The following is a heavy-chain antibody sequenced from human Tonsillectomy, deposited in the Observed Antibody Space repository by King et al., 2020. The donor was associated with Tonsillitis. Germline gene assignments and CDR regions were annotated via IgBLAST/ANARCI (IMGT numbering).Heavy chain of an antibody. D-gene: IGHD3-22*01. Sequence: VQLVESGGGVVQPGGSLRLSCAASGFTFSSYGMHWVRQAPGKGLEWVAFIRYDGSNKYYADSVKGRFTISRDNSKNTLYLQMNSLRAEDTAVYYCAKAYYDSRGYSFDNWGQGALVTVSS. CDR3: AKAYYDSRGYSFDN. CDR2: IRYDGSNK. V-gene: IGHV3-30*02. J-gene: IGHJ4*02. CDR1: GFTFSSYG.